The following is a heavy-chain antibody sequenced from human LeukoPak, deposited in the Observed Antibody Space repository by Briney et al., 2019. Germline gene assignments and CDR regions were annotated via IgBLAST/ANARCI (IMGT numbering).Heavy chain of an antibody. J-gene: IGHJ6*03. CDR1: GGTFSSYA. CDR2: IIPIFGTA. CDR3: ARGTDFNYYYYYYMDV. Sequence: ASVKVSCKASGGTFSSYAISWVRQAPGQGLEWMGGIIPIFGTANYAQKFQGRVTITTDESTSTAYMELSSLRSEDTAVYYCARGTDFNYYYYYYMDVWGKGTTVTVSS. V-gene: IGHV1-69*05. D-gene: IGHD2/OR15-2a*01.